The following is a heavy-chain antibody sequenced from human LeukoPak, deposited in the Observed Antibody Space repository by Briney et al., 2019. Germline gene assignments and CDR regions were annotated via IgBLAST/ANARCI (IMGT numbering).Heavy chain of an antibody. Sequence: KPSETLSLTCAVYGGSFSGYYWSWIRQPPGKGLEWIGEINHSGSTNYNPSLKSRVTISVDTFKNQSSLKLSSVTAADTAVYYCARRIQSGWFDPWGQGTLVTVSS. CDR3: ARRIQSGWFDP. V-gene: IGHV4-34*01. D-gene: IGHD5-18*01. J-gene: IGHJ5*02. CDR2: INHSGST. CDR1: GGSFSGYY.